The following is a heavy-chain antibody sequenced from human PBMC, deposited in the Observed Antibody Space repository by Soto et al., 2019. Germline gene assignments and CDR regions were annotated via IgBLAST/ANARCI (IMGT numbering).Heavy chain of an antibody. Sequence: QVQLQESGPGLVKPSETLSLTCTVSGGSISSYYWSWIRQPAGKGLEGIGRIYTSWSTNYNPSLKSRVTMSVDTSKNQFSLKLSSVTAADTAVYYCASSNITMVRGVIIIGAFDIWGQGTMVTVSS. CDR1: GGSISSYY. J-gene: IGHJ3*02. CDR2: IYTSWST. D-gene: IGHD3-10*01. V-gene: IGHV4-4*07. CDR3: ASSNITMVRGVIIIGAFDI.